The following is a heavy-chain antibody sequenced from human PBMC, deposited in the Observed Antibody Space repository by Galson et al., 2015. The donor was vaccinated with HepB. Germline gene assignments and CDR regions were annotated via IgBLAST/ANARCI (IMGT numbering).Heavy chain of an antibody. J-gene: IGHJ6*02. D-gene: IGHD3-10*01. CDR2: IIPIFGTA. Sequence: SVKVSCKASGGTFSSYAISWVRQAPGQGLEWMGGIIPIFGTANYAQKFQGRVTITADESTSTAYMELSSLRSEDTAVYYCASYGSGPQYGMDVWGQGTTGTVSS. CDR3: ASYGSGPQYGMDV. CDR1: GGTFSSYA. V-gene: IGHV1-69*13.